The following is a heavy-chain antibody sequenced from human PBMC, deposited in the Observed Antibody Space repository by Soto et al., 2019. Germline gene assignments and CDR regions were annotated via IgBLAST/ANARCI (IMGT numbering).Heavy chain of an antibody. Sequence: ASVKVSCKASGGTFSSYAISWVRQAPGQGLEWMGGIIPIFGTANYAQKFQGRVTITADESTSTAYMELSSLRSEDTAVYYCARARHIRYCSSTSCYYVYYYGMDVWGQGTTVTSP. V-gene: IGHV1-69*13. CDR1: GGTFSSYA. D-gene: IGHD2-2*01. CDR3: ARARHIRYCSSTSCYYVYYYGMDV. J-gene: IGHJ6*02. CDR2: IIPIFGTA.